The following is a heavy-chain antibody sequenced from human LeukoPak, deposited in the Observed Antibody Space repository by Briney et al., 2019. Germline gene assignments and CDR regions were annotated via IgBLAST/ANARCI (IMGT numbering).Heavy chain of an antibody. CDR2: IHYSGST. V-gene: IGHV4-59*08. J-gene: IGHJ4*02. Sequence: SSETLSLTCTVSGGSISSYYWSCIRQAPGKGLEWIGYIHYSGSTNYNPSLKSRVTISVDTSKNQLSLKLSSVTAADTAVYYCANLIYDSRGYYFDYWGQGTLVTVSS. CDR3: ANLIYDSRGYYFDY. D-gene: IGHD3-22*01. CDR1: GGSISSYY.